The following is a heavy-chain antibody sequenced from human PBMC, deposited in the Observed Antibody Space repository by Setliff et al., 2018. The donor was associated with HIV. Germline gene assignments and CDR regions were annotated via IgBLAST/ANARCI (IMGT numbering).Heavy chain of an antibody. CDR2: ISVDKGDT. J-gene: IGHJ4*02. V-gene: IGHV1-18*01. CDR1: GYTFISYG. Sequence: ASVKVSCKASGYTFISYGITWVRQAPGQGLEWMGWISVDKGDTNYAQKLQGRVTMTTDTSTSTAYMELRSLRSGDTAVYYCARGRWLQSAIDYWGQGTLVTVSS. CDR3: ARGRWLQSAIDY. D-gene: IGHD5-12*01.